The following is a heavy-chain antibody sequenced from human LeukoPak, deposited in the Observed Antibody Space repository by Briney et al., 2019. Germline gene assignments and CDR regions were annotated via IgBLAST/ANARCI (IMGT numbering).Heavy chain of an antibody. D-gene: IGHD2-15*01. CDR2: IYYSGST. CDR1: GGSISSSSYY. V-gene: IGHV4-39*01. CDR3: ARRLVVVAATGWFDY. J-gene: IGHJ4*02. Sequence: SETLSLTCTVSGGSISSSSYYWGWIRQPPGKGLEWIGSIYYSGSTYYNPSLKSRVTISVDTSKNQFSLKLSPVTAADTAVYYCARRLVVVAATGWFDYWGQGTLVTVSS.